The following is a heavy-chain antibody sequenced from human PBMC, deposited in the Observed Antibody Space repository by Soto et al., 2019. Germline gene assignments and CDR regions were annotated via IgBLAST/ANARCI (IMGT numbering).Heavy chain of an antibody. D-gene: IGHD3-9*01. Sequence: PGGSLRLSCAASGFTFSNAWMSWVRQAPGKGLEWVGRIKSKTDGGTTDYAAPVKGRFTISRDDSKNTLYLQMNSLKTEDTAVYYCTTLYDILTGYYPLDAFDIWGQGTMVTVSS. J-gene: IGHJ3*02. CDR1: GFTFSNAW. V-gene: IGHV3-15*01. CDR3: TTLYDILTGYYPLDAFDI. CDR2: IKSKTDGGTT.